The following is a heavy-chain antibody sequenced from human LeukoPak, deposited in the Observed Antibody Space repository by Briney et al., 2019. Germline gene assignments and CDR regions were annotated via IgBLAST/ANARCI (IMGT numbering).Heavy chain of an antibody. CDR2: VSYRGDT. CDR3: ARDSLRIQSGTTP. CDR1: GGSFSGYY. Sequence: SETLSLTCAVYGGSFSGYYWSWIRQSPGKGLEWIGSVSYRGDTYYNPSLQSRVTISVDTPKNQFSLRLNSVTAADTALYYCARDSLRIQSGTTPWGQGTLVTVSS. V-gene: IGHV4-34*01. D-gene: IGHD1-1*01. J-gene: IGHJ5*02.